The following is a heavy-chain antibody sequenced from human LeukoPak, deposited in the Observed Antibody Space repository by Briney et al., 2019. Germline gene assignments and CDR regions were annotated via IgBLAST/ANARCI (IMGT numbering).Heavy chain of an antibody. CDR2: IYYSGSI. J-gene: IGHJ4*02. CDR1: GGSISSYY. V-gene: IGHV4-59*08. D-gene: IGHD4-17*01. Sequence: SETLSLTCTVSGGSISSYYWSWIRQPPGKGLEWIGYIYYSGSINYNPSLKSRVTISVDTSKNQFSLKLSSVTAADTAVYYCARLRVYGDYYFDYWGQGTLVTVSS. CDR3: ARLRVYGDYYFDY.